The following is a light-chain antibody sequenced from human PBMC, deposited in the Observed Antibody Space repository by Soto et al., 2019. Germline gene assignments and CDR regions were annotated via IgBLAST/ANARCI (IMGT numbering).Light chain of an antibody. CDR1: QSVSSN. CDR3: QQYNDWLS. Sequence: EIVITQAPATLSVSPGERATLSCRASQSVSSNLAWYHQKPGQPPRFLIYDASTRATGLPARFSGSGSGTEFTLTISSLQSEDFGVYFCQQYNDWLSFGGGTKVEIK. V-gene: IGKV3-15*01. CDR2: DAS. J-gene: IGKJ4*01.